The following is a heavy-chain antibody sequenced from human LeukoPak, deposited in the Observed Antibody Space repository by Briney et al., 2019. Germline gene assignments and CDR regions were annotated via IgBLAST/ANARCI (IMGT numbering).Heavy chain of an antibody. CDR1: GGTFSSYA. V-gene: IGHV1-69*04. D-gene: IGHD2-2*01. CDR2: IIPILGIA. CDR3: AIVDCSSTSCYEVDY. Sequence: SVKVSRKASGGTFSSYAISWVRQAPGQGLEWMGRIIPILGIANYAQKFQGRVTITADKSTSTAYMELSSLRSEDTAVYYCAIVDCSSTSCYEVDYWGQGTLVTVSS. J-gene: IGHJ4*02.